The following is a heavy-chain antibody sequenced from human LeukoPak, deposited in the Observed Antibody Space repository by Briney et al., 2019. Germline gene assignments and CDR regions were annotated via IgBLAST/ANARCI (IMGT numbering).Heavy chain of an antibody. CDR3: VKSGGYGLIDY. V-gene: IGHV4-39*01. CDR2: IYYTGST. J-gene: IGHJ4*02. CDR1: GASISGSGYY. Sequence: SETLSLTCAVSGASISGSGYYLGWIRQPPGKGLEWIGNIYYTGSTYYNASLQSRVTISIDMSKNQCSLRLNAVTAADTAMYYCVKSGGYGLIDYWGQGTLVTVSS. D-gene: IGHD1-26*01.